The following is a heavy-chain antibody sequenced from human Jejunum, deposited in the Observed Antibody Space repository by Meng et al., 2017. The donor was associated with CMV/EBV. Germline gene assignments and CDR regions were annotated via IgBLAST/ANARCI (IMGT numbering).Heavy chain of an antibody. J-gene: IGHJ5*02. V-gene: IGHV4-59*01. CDR1: GGSISVYY. Sequence: LTCTVSGGSISVYYWSWIRQPPGKGLEWVGYIYYTGGTNYNPSLESRASIALDRSKNQISLKLTSVTAADTAVYYCARVRGGFDPWGQGTLVTVSS. CDR3: ARVRGGFDP. CDR2: IYYTGGT.